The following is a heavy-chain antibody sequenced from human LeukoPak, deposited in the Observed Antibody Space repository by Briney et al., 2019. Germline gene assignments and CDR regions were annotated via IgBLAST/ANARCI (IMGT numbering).Heavy chain of an antibody. J-gene: IGHJ5*02. CDR2: INPRGTAT. D-gene: IGHD3-16*01. V-gene: IGHV1-46*01. Sequence: ASVKVSCKASGYSFTSHYMHWVRQAPGQGLEWMGLINPRGTATRYAESFQGRLTLTRDLSTSTDYMELSSLRSDATAVYFCARDTSEGDYAWWFDPWGQGTLVTVAS. CDR3: ARDTSEGDYAWWFDP. CDR1: GYSFTSHY.